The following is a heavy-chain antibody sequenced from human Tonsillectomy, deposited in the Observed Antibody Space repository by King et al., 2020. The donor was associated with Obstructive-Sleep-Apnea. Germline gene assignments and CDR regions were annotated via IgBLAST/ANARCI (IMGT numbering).Heavy chain of an antibody. J-gene: IGHJ4*02. Sequence: VQLVESGGDLVQPGGSLRLSCAASGFKFASYALTWVRQAPGKGLEWVSTISGSGGRTNYADSVKGRFTISSDTSKNTLNLQMNSLRAEATAIYYCAKDYYYDSNCPTRGIFDNWGQGTLVTVSS. D-gene: IGHD3-22*01. CDR2: ISGSGGRT. CDR3: AKDYYYDSNCPTRGIFDN. V-gene: IGHV3-23*04. CDR1: GFKFASYA.